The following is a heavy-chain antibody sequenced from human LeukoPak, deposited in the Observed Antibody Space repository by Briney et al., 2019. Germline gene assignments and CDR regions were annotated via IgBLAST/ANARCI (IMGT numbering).Heavy chain of an antibody. CDR3: ASHSSGYYGLGYYYYYMDV. Sequence: SETLSLTCAVYGGSFSGYYWSWIRQPPGKGLEWIGEINHSGSTNYNPSLKSRVTISVDTSKNQFSLKLSSVTAADTAVYYCASHSSGYYGLGYYYYYMDVWGKGTTVTISS. J-gene: IGHJ6*03. CDR1: GGSFSGYY. V-gene: IGHV4-34*01. CDR2: INHSGST. D-gene: IGHD3-22*01.